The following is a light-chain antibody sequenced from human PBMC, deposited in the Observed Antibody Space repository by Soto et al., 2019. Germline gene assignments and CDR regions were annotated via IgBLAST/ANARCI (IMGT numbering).Light chain of an antibody. CDR2: DAS. CDR3: QQRSNWPST. CDR1: QTVSGY. Sequence: EIVLTQSPATLSLSPGNRATLSCRASQTVSGYCAWYQQKPGQAPRLLIYDASNRATGSPARFSGSGSATDFTHTITSLEHEDIALYYCQQRSNWPSTFGGGTKVEI. V-gene: IGKV3-11*01. J-gene: IGKJ4*01.